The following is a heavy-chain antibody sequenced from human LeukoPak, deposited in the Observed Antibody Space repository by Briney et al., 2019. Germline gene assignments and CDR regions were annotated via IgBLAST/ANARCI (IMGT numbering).Heavy chain of an antibody. J-gene: IGHJ4*02. D-gene: IGHD6-19*01. CDR3: ARDDGDYSSGYYFDY. CDR2: ISKSSIYM. V-gene: IGHV3-21*01. Sequence: GGSLRLPCAASGFTFSSYSLNWVRQAPGKGLEWVSSISKSSIYMYYADSVKGRFTISRDNAKNSLYLQMNSLRAEDTADYYCARDDGDYSSGYYFDYWGQGTLVTVSA. CDR1: GFTFSSYS.